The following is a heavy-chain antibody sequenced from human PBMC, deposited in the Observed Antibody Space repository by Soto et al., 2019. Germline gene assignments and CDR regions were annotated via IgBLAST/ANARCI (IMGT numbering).Heavy chain of an antibody. J-gene: IGHJ4*02. D-gene: IGHD3-16*01. V-gene: IGHV3-9*01. CDR3: AISQDRGGRTTFIY. CDR2: INWKSDI. Sequence: SLRLAGAGSGFTFDDNAMHWVRQAPEKGLEWVSGINWKSDIGYADSVKGRFTISRDDAENSLYLQMNSLRAEDTALYYCAISQDRGGRTTFIYWGQGTQVTVSS. CDR1: GFTFDDNA.